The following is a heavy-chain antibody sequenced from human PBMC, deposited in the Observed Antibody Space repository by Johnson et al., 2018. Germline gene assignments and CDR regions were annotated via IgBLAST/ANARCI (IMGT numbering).Heavy chain of an antibody. V-gene: IGHV3-21*04. CDR2: ISSSSSYI. CDR1: GFTFNAYG. Sequence: VQLVQSGGGLVQPGGSLRLSCAASGFTFNAYGMNWVRQAPGKGLEWVSSISSSSSYIYYADSVKGRFTISRDKSKNTLYLQMNSLRAEDTAVYYCAKDPSGAVAGIAEYFQHWGQGTLITVSS. D-gene: IGHD6-19*01. CDR3: AKDPSGAVAGIAEYFQH. J-gene: IGHJ1*01.